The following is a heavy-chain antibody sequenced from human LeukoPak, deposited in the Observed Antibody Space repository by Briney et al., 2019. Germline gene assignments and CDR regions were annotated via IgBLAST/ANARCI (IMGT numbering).Heavy chain of an antibody. CDR2: IYYSGST. CDR3: ARHSAVADDAFDI. Sequence: SETLSLTCTVSGGSISSGGYYWSWIRQHPGKGLEWIGYIYYSGSTNYNPSLKSRVTISVDTSKNQFSLKLSSVTAADTAVYYCARHSAVADDAFDIWGQGTMVTVSS. D-gene: IGHD6-19*01. V-gene: IGHV4-61*08. CDR1: GGSISSGGYY. J-gene: IGHJ3*02.